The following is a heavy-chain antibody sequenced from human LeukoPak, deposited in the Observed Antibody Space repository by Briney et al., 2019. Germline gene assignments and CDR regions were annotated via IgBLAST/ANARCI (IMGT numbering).Heavy chain of an antibody. CDR2: IIPIPGIA. D-gene: IGHD6-19*01. V-gene: IGHV1-69*04. CDR3: ARSSGWYYFDY. Sequence: GASVKVSCKASGGTFSSYAISWVRQAPGQGLEWMGRIIPIPGIANYAQKFQGRVTITADKSTSTAYMELSSLRSEDTAVYYCARSSGWYYFDYWGQGTLVTVSS. J-gene: IGHJ4*02. CDR1: GGTFSSYA.